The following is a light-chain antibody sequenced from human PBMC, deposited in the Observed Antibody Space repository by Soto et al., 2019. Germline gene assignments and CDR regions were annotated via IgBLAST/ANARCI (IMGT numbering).Light chain of an antibody. CDR2: GNT. V-gene: IGLV1-40*01. CDR3: QSYENSRTGFYV. J-gene: IGLJ1*01. CDR1: SSDIGAGFD. Sequence: QSVLTQPPSVSAAPGQKVTISCTGSSSDIGAGFDVHWYQHLPGTAPKLLIYGNTHRPSGVPGRFSGSKSCTSASLVITGLQAEDEADYYCQSYENSRTGFYVFGTGTKVTVL.